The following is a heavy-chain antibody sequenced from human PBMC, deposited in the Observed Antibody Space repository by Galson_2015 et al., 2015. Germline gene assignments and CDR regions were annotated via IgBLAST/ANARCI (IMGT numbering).Heavy chain of an antibody. J-gene: IGHJ6*03. Sequence: SVKVSCKASGYTFTSYGISWVRQAPGQGLEWMGWISAYNGNTNYAQKLQGRVTMTTDTSTSTAYMELRSLRSDDTAVYYCARSNIVVVPAPYYYYYMDVWGKGTTVTVSS. CDR2: ISAYNGNT. CDR1: GYTFTSYG. CDR3: ARSNIVVVPAPYYYYYMDV. D-gene: IGHD2-2*01. V-gene: IGHV1-18*01.